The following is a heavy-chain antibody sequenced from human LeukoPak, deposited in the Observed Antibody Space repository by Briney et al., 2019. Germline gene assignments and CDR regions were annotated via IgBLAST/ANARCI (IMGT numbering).Heavy chain of an antibody. V-gene: IGHV4-59*08. D-gene: IGHD4-17*01. CDR1: GGSISTYW. CDR3: ARGTVTTSMKAFDI. J-gene: IGHJ3*02. CDR2: IYCSGST. Sequence: PSETLSLTCTVSGGSISTYWWSWIRQPPGKGLEWIGYIYCSGSTNYNPSLKSRVTISVDTSKNQFSLKLSSVTAADTAVYYCARGTVTTSMKAFDIWGQGTMVTVSS.